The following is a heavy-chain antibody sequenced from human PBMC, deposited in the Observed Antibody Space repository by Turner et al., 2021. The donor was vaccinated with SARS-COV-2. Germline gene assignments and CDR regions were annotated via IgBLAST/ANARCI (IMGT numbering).Heavy chain of an antibody. V-gene: IGHV3-30*04. D-gene: IGHD5-12*01. Sequence: QVQLVESGGGVVQPGRSLRLSCAASVFTFSNYAMHWVRQAPGKGLGWVAVISYDGSNKYYADSVKGRFTISRDNSKNTLYLQMNSLRPEDTAVYYCAREMSVRDGYNYWSYYFDYWGQGTLVTVSS. CDR2: ISYDGSNK. CDR1: VFTFSNYA. J-gene: IGHJ4*02. CDR3: AREMSVRDGYNYWSYYFDY.